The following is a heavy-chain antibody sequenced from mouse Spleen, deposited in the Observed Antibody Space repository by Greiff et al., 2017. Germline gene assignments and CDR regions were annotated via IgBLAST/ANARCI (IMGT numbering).Heavy chain of an antibody. V-gene: IGHV3-6*01. D-gene: IGHD1-1*01. Sequence: DVHLVESGPGLVKPSQSLSLTCSVTGYSITSGYYWKWIRQFPGNKLEWMGYISYDGSNNYNPSLKNRISITRDTSKNQFFLKLNSVTTEDTATYYCAKFSPYYYDGSYPYYAMDYWGQGTSVTVSS. CDR2: ISYDGSN. CDR1: GYSITSGYY. CDR3: AKFSPYYYDGSYPYYAMDY. J-gene: IGHJ4*01.